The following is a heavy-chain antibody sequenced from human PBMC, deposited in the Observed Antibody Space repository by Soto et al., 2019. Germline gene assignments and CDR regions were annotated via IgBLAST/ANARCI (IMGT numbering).Heavy chain of an antibody. D-gene: IGHD3-9*01. CDR1: GFSLSTSGMC. J-gene: IGHJ6*02. Sequence: VSGPTLVNPTQTLTLTCTFSGFSLSTSGMCVSWIRQPPGKALEWLARIDWDDDKYYSTSLKTRLTISKDTSKNQVVLTMTNMDPVDTATYYCARIPAYYDILTGYWANYGMDVWGQGTTVTVSS. V-gene: IGHV2-70*11. CDR3: ARIPAYYDILTGYWANYGMDV. CDR2: IDWDDDK.